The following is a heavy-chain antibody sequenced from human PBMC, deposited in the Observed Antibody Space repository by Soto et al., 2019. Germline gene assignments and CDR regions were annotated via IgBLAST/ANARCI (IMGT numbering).Heavy chain of an antibody. Sequence: QVQLQQWGAGLLKPSETLSLTCAVYGGSFSGYYWTWIRQPPGTGLEWIGEINHSGSTNYNPSLNSRVTMTVDTSKTQFSLKLTSVTAADTAVYYCARDNITGLFDYWGQGTLVTVSS. CDR1: GGSFSGYY. D-gene: IGHD2-8*02. J-gene: IGHJ4*02. V-gene: IGHV4-34*01. CDR2: INHSGST. CDR3: ARDNITGLFDY.